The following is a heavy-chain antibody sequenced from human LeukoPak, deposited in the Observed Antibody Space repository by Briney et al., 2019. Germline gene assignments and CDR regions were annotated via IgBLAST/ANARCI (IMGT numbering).Heavy chain of an antibody. V-gene: IGHV4-30-2*02. CDR3: ASGRVYDIDAAQVLFDY. CDR1: GGAISSGGYY. D-gene: IGHD2-8*01. Sequence: PSEPLSLPCTVFGGAISSGGYYWSWIWQPPGRGLEWFGYIYHIASTYYNSSLKSRVTISVDRSKHPFSRELSSVTAAACAVFYCASGRVYDIDAAQVLFDYWGQGTLVTVSS. J-gene: IGHJ4*02. CDR2: IYHIAST.